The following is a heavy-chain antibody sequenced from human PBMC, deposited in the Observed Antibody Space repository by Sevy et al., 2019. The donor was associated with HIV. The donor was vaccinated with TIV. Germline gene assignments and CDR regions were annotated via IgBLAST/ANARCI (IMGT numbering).Heavy chain of an antibody. V-gene: IGHV3-48*02. CDR2: ISSSSSTI. CDR3: ARGPGGANTAKDYYYYGMDV. CDR1: GFTFSSYN. Sequence: GGSLRLSCAASGFTFSSYNMNWVRQAPGKGLEWVSYISSSSSTIYYADSVKGRFTISRDNAKNSLYLQMNSLRDEDTAVYYCARGPGGANTAKDYYYYGMDVWGQGTTVTVSS. D-gene: IGHD3-16*01. J-gene: IGHJ6*02.